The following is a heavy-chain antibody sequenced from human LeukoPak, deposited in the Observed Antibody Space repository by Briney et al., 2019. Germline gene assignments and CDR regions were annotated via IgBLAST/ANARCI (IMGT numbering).Heavy chain of an antibody. CDR1: GGSISSGDYY. D-gene: IGHD3-22*01. J-gene: IGHJ5*02. Sequence: IPSQTLSLTCTVSGGSISSGDYYWGWIRQPPGKGLEWIGSIYYSGSTYYNPSLKSRVTISVDTSKNQFSLKLSSVTAADTAVYYCARHPDYYDSSVTSPWGQGTLVTVSS. V-gene: IGHV4-39*01. CDR3: ARHPDYYDSSVTSP. CDR2: IYYSGST.